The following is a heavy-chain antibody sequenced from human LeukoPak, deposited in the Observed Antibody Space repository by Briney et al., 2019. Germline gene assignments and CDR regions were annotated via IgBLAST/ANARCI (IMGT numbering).Heavy chain of an antibody. J-gene: IGHJ4*02. CDR3: ARRWKMGARGRVYFDY. CDR2: MNPNRGNT. CDR1: GYTFTSYD. Sequence: ASVKVSCKASGYTFTSYDINWVRQAPGQGLEWMGWMNPNRGNTVYAQKFQGRVTITRNTSISTAYMELSSLRSEDTAVYYCARRWKMGARGRVYFDYWGQGTLVTVSS. V-gene: IGHV1-8*03. D-gene: IGHD1-26*01.